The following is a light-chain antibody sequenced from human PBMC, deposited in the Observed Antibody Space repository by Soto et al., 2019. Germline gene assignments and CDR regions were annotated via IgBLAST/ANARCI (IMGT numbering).Light chain of an antibody. CDR3: QQYKNYSRT. V-gene: IGKV1-5*03. Sequence: DIQMTQSPSTLSASVGDRVTITCRASESISPWLAWYQQKPGKAPKILIYKASSLEGGVPSRFSGSESGTEFTLTISSLQPDDFATYYCQQYKNYSRTFGQGTKLEIK. J-gene: IGKJ2*01. CDR2: KAS. CDR1: ESISPW.